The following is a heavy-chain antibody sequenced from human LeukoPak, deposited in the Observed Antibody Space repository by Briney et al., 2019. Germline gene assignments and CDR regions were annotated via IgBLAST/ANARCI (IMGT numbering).Heavy chain of an antibody. CDR2: IYYSGST. Sequence: PSETLSLTCTVSGGSISSSSYYWGWIRQPPGKGLEWIGSIYYSGSTYYNPSLKSRVTISVDTSKNQFSLKLSSVTAADTAVYYCARGSRGSPIKHWGQGTLVTVSS. V-gene: IGHV4-39*07. CDR1: GGSISSSSYY. J-gene: IGHJ4*02. D-gene: IGHD1-26*01. CDR3: ARGSRGSPIKH.